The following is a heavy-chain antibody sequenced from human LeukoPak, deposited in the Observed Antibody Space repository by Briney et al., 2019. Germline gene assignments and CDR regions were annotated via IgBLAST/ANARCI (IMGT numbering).Heavy chain of an antibody. Sequence: SGGSLRLSCAASGFTFSSYWMSWVRQAPGKGLEWVANIKEDGSEKYYVDSVKGRFIISRDNAKNSLYLQMNSLRAEDTSVYYCARKLMMYTMGWFDPWGQGTLVTVSS. CDR2: IKEDGSEK. D-gene: IGHD2-8*01. CDR1: GFTFSSYW. CDR3: ARKLMMYTMGWFDP. V-gene: IGHV3-7*01. J-gene: IGHJ5*02.